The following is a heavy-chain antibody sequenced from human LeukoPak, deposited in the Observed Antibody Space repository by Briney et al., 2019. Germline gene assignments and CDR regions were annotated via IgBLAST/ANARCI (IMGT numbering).Heavy chain of an antibody. V-gene: IGHV1-18*01. D-gene: IGHD4-17*01. J-gene: IGHJ4*02. CDR1: GYPFDNFG. CDR2: ISAYNANT. Sequence: ASVKVSCKASGYPFDNFGLTWVRQAPGQGLEWMGWISAYNANTHYAQKFRGRLTMPTDTSTTTAYLELRSLKSDDTAVYYCARDRLGGDLTGESLYWGQGTLVTVSS. CDR3: ARDRLGGDLTGESLY.